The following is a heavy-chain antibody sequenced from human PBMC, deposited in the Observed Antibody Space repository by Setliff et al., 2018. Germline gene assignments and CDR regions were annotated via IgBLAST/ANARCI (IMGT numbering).Heavy chain of an antibody. D-gene: IGHD5-18*01. CDR3: ARETTAWGYVDTAMVTFIDQ. CDR1: GGSISSQD. V-gene: IGHV4-59*11. Sequence: SETLSLTCTVSGGSISSQDWSWIRQPPGKGLEWIGYVYSSGITNYNPSLKSRVAMSVDTSKNQFSLKLSSVTAADTAVYYCARETTAWGYVDTAMVTFIDQWGQGTLVTVSS. CDR2: VYSSGIT. J-gene: IGHJ4*02.